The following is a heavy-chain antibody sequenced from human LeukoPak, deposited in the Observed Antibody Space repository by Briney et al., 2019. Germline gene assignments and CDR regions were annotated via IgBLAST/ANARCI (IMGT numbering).Heavy chain of an antibody. V-gene: IGHV3-74*01. Sequence: GGSLRLSCAASGFTFNLYWMHWVRQAPGKGLVWVSRLNTDGTGTTYADSVKGRFTISRDNARNTLYLQMNSLRAEDTAVYYCARGLYGSGSYEDYWGQGTQVTVSS. D-gene: IGHD3-10*01. CDR1: GFTFNLYW. CDR2: LNTDGTGT. CDR3: ARGLYGSGSYEDY. J-gene: IGHJ4*02.